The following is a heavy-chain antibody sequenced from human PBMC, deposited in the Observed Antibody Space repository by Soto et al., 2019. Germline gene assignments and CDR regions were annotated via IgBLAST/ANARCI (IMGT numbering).Heavy chain of an antibody. V-gene: IGHV1-46*01. Sequence: ASVKVSCKASGYKFTTYFIHWVRQAPGQGLEWMGMIHPSGDTGYAQKFRGRVTMTIGTSNTTASMELRNLTSEDTAVYFSVRGYCTTSPCSGDFQFWGQGTLVTVSS. J-gene: IGHJ1*01. CDR2: IHPSGDT. D-gene: IGHD2-15*01. CDR3: VRGYCTTSPCSGDFQF. CDR1: GYKFTTYF.